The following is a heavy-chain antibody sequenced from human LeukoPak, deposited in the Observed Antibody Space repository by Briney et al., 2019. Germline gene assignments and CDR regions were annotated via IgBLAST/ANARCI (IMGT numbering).Heavy chain of an antibody. Sequence: PGGSLRLSCAASGFTFSSYSMNWVRQAPGKGLEWVSYISSSSRYIYYADSVKGRFTISRDNAKNSLYLHMNSLRAEDTAVYYCAKEPRITMIVVVNDAFDIWGQGTMVTVSS. CDR2: ISSSSRYI. CDR3: AKEPRITMIVVVNDAFDI. CDR1: GFTFSSYS. D-gene: IGHD3-22*01. V-gene: IGHV3-21*01. J-gene: IGHJ3*02.